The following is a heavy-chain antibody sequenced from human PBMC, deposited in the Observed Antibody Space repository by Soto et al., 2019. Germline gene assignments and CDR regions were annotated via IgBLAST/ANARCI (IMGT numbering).Heavy chain of an antibody. J-gene: IGHJ4*02. CDR2: ISYDGSNK. V-gene: IGHV3-30-3*01. CDR3: ARERGSSVSYFDY. Sequence: ESGGGVVQPGRSLRLSCAASGFTFSSYAMHWVRQAPGKGLEWVAVISYDGSNKYYADSVKGRFTISRDNSKNTLYLQMNSLRAEDTAVYYCARERGSSVSYFDYWGQGTLVTVSS. CDR1: GFTFSSYA. D-gene: IGHD2-2*01.